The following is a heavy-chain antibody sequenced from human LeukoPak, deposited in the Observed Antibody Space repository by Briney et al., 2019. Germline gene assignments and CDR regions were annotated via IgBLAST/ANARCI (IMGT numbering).Heavy chain of an antibody. J-gene: IGHJ4*02. CDR3: ERSDLDFTAFTPDYYDSSGPNPDY. Sequence: GGSLRLSCAASGFTFSSYSMNWVRQAPGKGLEGVSSISSTSSYTYYADSVKGRFTISRDNAKNSLYLQMNSLRAEDTAVYYCERSDLDFTAFTPDYYDSSGPNPDYWGQGTLVTVSS. CDR1: GFTFSSYS. CDR2: ISSTSSYT. V-gene: IGHV3-21*01. D-gene: IGHD3-22*01.